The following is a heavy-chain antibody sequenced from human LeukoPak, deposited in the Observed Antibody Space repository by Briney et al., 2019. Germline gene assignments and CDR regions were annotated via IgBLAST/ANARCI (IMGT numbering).Heavy chain of an antibody. D-gene: IGHD6-19*01. J-gene: IGHJ4*02. V-gene: IGHV4-59*01. Sequence: SETLSVTCTVSGGSLSSDYWSWIRQPPGKGLEWIAYIHYYGRTNYNPSLKSRVTISLDTSKNQFSLKLSSVTAADTAVYYCAKGAGWYGVWGQGSLVTVSS. CDR1: GGSLSSDY. CDR2: IHYYGRT. CDR3: AKGAGWYGV.